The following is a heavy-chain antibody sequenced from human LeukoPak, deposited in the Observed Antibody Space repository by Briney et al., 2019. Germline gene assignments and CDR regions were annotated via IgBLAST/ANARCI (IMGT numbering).Heavy chain of an antibody. CDR2: IYYSGNT. CDR3: ARGGIKGSTGPRSFDY. D-gene: IGHD1-26*01. Sequence: PSETLSLTCTVSGGSITDYYWSWIRQPPGKGLEWIGYIYYSGNTNYNPSLKSRVTISVDTSKTQFSLRLSSVTAADTAMYYCARGGIKGSTGPRSFDYWGQGTLVTVSS. CDR1: GGSITDYY. V-gene: IGHV4-59*01. J-gene: IGHJ4*02.